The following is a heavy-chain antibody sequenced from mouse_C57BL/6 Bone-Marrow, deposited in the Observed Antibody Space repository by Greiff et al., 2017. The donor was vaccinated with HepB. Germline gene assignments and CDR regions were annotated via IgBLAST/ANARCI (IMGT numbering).Heavy chain of an antibody. D-gene: IGHD1-1*01. J-gene: IGHJ4*01. CDR3: ARQGVYYGSSYYAMDY. CDR1: GYTFTSYG. CDR2: IYPRSGNT. V-gene: IGHV1-81*01. Sequence: VQLQESGAELARPGASVKLSCKASGYTFTSYGISWVKQRTGQGLEWIGEIYPRSGNTYYNEKFKGKATLTADKSSSTAYMELRSLTSEDSAVYCCARQGVYYGSSYYAMDYWGQGTSVTVSS.